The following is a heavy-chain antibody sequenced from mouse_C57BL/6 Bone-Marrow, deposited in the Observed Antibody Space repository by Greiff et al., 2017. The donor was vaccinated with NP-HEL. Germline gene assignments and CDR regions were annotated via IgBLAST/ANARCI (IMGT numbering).Heavy chain of an antibody. CDR3: VRQDDGYYNLLAY. Sequence: EVKLLESGGGLVQPKGSLKLSCAASGFSFNTYAMNWVRQAPGKGLEWVARIRSKSNNYATYYADSVKDRFTISRDDSESMLYLQMNNLKTEDTAMYYCVRQDDGYYNLLAYWGQGTLVTVSA. CDR2: IRSKSNNYAT. J-gene: IGHJ3*01. D-gene: IGHD2-3*01. V-gene: IGHV10-1*01. CDR1: GFSFNTYA.